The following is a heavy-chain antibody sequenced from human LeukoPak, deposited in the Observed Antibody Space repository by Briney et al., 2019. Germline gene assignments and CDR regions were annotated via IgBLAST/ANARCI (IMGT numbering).Heavy chain of an antibody. CDR1: GFTFSSYG. J-gene: IGHJ4*02. Sequence: GGSLRLSCVASGFTFSSYGMDWVRQAPGKGLEWVAFIRFDGSNKHYAESVKGRFTISRDNSKNSLYLQMNSLRAEDTALYYCAKDIAHGRREYYFDYWGQGTLVTVSS. D-gene: IGHD2-21*01. V-gene: IGHV3-30*02. CDR2: IRFDGSNK. CDR3: AKDIAHGRREYYFDY.